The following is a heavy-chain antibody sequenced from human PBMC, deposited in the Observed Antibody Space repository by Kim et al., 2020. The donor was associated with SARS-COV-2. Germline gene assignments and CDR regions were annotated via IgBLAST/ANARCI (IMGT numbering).Heavy chain of an antibody. CDR2: IFTTGST. CDR3: ARQTRGGGDGWFAP. V-gene: IGHV4-4*07. D-gene: IGHD3-10*01. J-gene: IGHJ5*02. CDR1: DDSLNSYY. Sequence: SETLSLTCTVSDDSLNSYYWTWIRQPAGKGLEWIGRIFTTGSTNYNPSLKRRVTITTDTPRNQFSLKLTAVTAADTAVYYCARQTRGGGDGWFAPGGQGTVVTVS.